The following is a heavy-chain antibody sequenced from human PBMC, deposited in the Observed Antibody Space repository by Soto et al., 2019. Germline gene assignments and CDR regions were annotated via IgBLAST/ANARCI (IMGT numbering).Heavy chain of an antibody. CDR1: GGSISSGDYY. Sequence: PSETLSLTCTVSGGSISSGDYYWSWIRQPPGKGLEWIGYIYYSGSTYYNPSLKSRVTISVDTSKNQFSLKLSSVTAADTAVYYCASVIAAAGPDHPGGLFDYWGQGALVTVSS. CDR2: IYYSGST. CDR3: ASVIAAAGPDHPGGLFDY. J-gene: IGHJ4*02. D-gene: IGHD6-13*01. V-gene: IGHV4-30-4*01.